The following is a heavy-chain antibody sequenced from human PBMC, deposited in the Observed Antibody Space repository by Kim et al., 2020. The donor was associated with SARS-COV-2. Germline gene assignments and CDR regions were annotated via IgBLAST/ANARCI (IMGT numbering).Heavy chain of an antibody. CDR1: GFTFGDYA. Sequence: LSLTCAASGFTFGDYAMHWVRQAPGKGLEWVSGISWNSGSIGYADSVKGRFTISRDNAKNSLYLQMNSLRAEDTALYYCAKENDYGGHYGMDVWGQGTTVTVSS. J-gene: IGHJ6*02. CDR2: ISWNSGSI. CDR3: AKENDYGGHYGMDV. D-gene: IGHD4-17*01. V-gene: IGHV3-9*01.